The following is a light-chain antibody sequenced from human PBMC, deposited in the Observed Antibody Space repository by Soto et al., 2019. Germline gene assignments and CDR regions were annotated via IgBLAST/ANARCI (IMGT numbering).Light chain of an antibody. CDR3: SSYTGDNTVL. CDR1: SSDVGGYQY. CDR2: EVS. V-gene: IGLV2-14*01. Sequence: QSALTQPASVSGSPGQSITISCTGTSSDVGGYQYVSWYQQHPGKAPKLMIYEVSNRPSGVSNRFSGSKSANTASLTISGLQAEDEAEYYCSSYTGDNTVLFGGGTKLTVL. J-gene: IGLJ2*01.